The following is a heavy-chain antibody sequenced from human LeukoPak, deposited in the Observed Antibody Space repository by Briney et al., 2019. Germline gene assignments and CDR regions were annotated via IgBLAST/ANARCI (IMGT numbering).Heavy chain of an antibody. J-gene: IGHJ5*02. Sequence: GGSLRLSCAASGFTFSSYGMHWVRQAPGKGLEWVAVIWYDGSNKYYADSVKGRFTISRDNSKNTLYLQMNSLRAEDTAVYYWAKDRSSLGGFDPWGQGTLVTVSS. V-gene: IGHV3-33*06. CDR3: AKDRSSLGGFDP. CDR1: GFTFSSYG. D-gene: IGHD6-13*01. CDR2: IWYDGSNK.